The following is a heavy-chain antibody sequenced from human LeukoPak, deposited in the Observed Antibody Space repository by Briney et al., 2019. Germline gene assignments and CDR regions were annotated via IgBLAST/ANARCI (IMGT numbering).Heavy chain of an antibody. CDR2: IYHTGST. CDR3: ARQPWGIRGVQRRGWFDP. J-gene: IGHJ5*02. Sequence: SETLSLTCAVYGGSFSTYYWSWIRQPPGKGLEWIGDIYHTGSTTYSPSLKSRVTISVDTSKKQFSLSLTSVTAADTAMYYCARQPWGIRGVQRRGWFDPWGQGTLVTVSS. CDR1: GGSFSTYY. D-gene: IGHD3-10*01. V-gene: IGHV4-34*01.